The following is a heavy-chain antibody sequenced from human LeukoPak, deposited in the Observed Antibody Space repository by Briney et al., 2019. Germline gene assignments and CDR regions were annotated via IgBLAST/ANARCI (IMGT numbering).Heavy chain of an antibody. D-gene: IGHD6-13*01. J-gene: IGHJ4*02. CDR2: ISGSGGST. Sequence: PGGSLRLSCAASGFTFSSYAMSWVCQAPGKGLEWVSAISGSGGSTYYADSVKGRFTISRDNSKNTLYLQMNSLRAEDKAVYYCAKDGIIAARDLYYVDYLGQGTLFTVSS. CDR3: AKDGIIAARDLYYVDY. CDR1: GFTFSSYA. V-gene: IGHV3-23*01.